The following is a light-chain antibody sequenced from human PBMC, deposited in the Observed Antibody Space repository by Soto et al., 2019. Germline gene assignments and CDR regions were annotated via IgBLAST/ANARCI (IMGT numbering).Light chain of an antibody. Sequence: QSALTQPPSASGSPGQSVTISCTGTSSDIGGYNSVSWYQQHPGKAPRLMIYEVNKRPSGVPDRFSGSKSGYTASLTVSGLQTEDEADYYCASWDDSLNGHVFGTGTKVTVL. CDR2: EVN. V-gene: IGLV2-8*01. CDR3: ASWDDSLNGHV. J-gene: IGLJ1*01. CDR1: SSDIGGYNS.